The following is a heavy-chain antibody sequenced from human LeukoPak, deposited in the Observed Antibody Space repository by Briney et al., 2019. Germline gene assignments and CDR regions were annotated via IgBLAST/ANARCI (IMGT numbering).Heavy chain of an antibody. CDR1: GFTFSSYG. CDR2: IGTGSSPI. D-gene: IGHD3-16*01. Sequence: GGSLRLSCAASGFTFSSYGMNWVRQAPGKGLEWISYIGTGSSPIFYADSVKGRFTTSRDNAKNSLYLQMNSLRAEDTAVYYCARNRGAGGGYFDYWGQGALVTVSS. CDR3: ARNRGAGGGYFDY. J-gene: IGHJ4*02. V-gene: IGHV3-48*04.